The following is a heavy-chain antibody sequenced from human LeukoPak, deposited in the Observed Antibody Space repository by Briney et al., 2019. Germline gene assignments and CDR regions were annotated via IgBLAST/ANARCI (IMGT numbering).Heavy chain of an antibody. V-gene: IGHV3-74*01. CDR2: ITNDGSST. J-gene: IGHJ4*02. CDR1: GLTFSSHW. CDR3: ARDSREKYDFWSGYYSPCDY. Sequence: GGSLRLSCAASGLTFSSHWMHWVRQAPGKGLVWVSRITNDGSSTTYADSVKGRFTISRDNAKNMLYLQVNSLRAEDTAVYYCARDSREKYDFWSGYYSPCDYWGQGTLVTVSS. D-gene: IGHD3-3*01.